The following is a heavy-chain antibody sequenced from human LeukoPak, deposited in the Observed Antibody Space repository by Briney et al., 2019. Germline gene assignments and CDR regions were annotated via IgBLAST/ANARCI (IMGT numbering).Heavy chain of an antibody. CDR1: GFTFSNYG. CDR3: ASGSYGSGFYYFYYMDV. CDR2: ISGSGGST. J-gene: IGHJ6*03. V-gene: IGHV3-23*01. D-gene: IGHD3-10*01. Sequence: GGSLRLSCAASGFTFSNYGMSWVRRAPGKGLEWVSAISGSGGSTYYADSVKGRFTISRDNAKNSVSLQMDSLRAEDTAVYYCASGSYGSGFYYFYYMDVWGKGTTVTVSS.